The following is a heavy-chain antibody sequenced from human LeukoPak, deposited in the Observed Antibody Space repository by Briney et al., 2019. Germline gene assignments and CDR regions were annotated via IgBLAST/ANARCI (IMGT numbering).Heavy chain of an antibody. CDR3: AGSIAAAGTGYYYYGMDV. CDR2: IYYSGST. V-gene: IGHV4-59*08. CDR1: GGSISSYY. Sequence: SETLALTRTVSGGSISSYYWSWIRQPPGKGLEWIGYIYYSGSTNYNPSLKSRVTISVDTSKNQFSLKLSSVTAADTAVYYCAGSIAAAGTGYYYYGMDVWGQGTTVTVSS. J-gene: IGHJ6*02. D-gene: IGHD6-13*01.